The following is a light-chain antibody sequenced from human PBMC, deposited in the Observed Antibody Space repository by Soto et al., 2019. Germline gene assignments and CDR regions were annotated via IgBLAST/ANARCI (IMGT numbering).Light chain of an antibody. V-gene: IGLV2-8*01. CDR2: EVT. Sequence: QSVLTQPPSASGSPGQSVTISCTGTSSDVGGYNYVSWYQQHPGKAPKLMIYEVTKRPSGVPDRFSGSKSGNTASLTVSGLQAEDEADYYCSSYAGSNNVVFGGATKVTVL. J-gene: IGLJ2*01. CDR1: SSDVGGYNY. CDR3: SSYAGSNNVV.